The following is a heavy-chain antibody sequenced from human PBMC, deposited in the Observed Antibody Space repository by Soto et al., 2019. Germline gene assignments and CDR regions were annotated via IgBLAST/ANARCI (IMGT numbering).Heavy chain of an antibody. CDR2: MYHSGTF. CDR3: ARAQFYSGSGNYNNLMFDA. J-gene: IGHJ5*02. Sequence: SETLSLTCAVSGGSIGGVGYSWSWIRQPPGGGLEWIGYMYHSGTFLKSPSLKTRLTMSLDMSKNQFSLTLNSMTAADTAVYYCARAQFYSGSGNYNNLMFDAWGQGIQITVSS. D-gene: IGHD3-10*01. CDR1: GGSIGGVGYS. V-gene: IGHV4-30-2*01.